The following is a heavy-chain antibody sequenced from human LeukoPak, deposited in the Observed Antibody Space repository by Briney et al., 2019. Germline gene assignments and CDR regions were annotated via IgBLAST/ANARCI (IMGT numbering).Heavy chain of an antibody. V-gene: IGHV5-51*01. CDR1: GYSFTSYW. CDR2: IYPGDSDT. J-gene: IGHJ4*02. D-gene: IGHD6-19*01. Sequence: RESLQISCKGSGYSFTSYWIGWVRPMPGKGLEWMGIIYPGDSDTRYSPSFQGQVTISADKSISTAYLQWSSLKASDTAMYYCARQSPPVAGTSGSDYWGQGTLVTVSS. CDR3: ARQSPPVAGTSGSDY.